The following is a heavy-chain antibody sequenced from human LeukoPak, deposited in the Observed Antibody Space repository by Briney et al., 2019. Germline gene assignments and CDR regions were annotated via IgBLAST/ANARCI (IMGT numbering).Heavy chain of an antibody. CDR1: GFTFSSYS. D-gene: IGHD3-22*01. V-gene: IGHV3-21*04. CDR3: ARTSGYYSDY. J-gene: IGHJ4*02. Sequence: GGSLRLSCAASGFTFSSYSMHWVRQAPGKGLEWVSSISISSSHIYYADSVKGRFTISRDNAKNSLYLQMNSLRSEDTAVYYCARTSGYYSDYWGQGTLVTVSS. CDR2: ISISSSHI.